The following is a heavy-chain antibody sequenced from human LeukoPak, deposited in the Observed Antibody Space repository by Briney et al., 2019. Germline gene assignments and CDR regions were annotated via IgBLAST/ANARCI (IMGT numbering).Heavy chain of an antibody. CDR2: INIDGGST. Sequence: GGSLRLSCAASGFTSSRDWMHWVRQAPGKGLGWGSRINIDGGSTSSADSVKGRFTISRDNAKTTLYLQMNSLRAEDTAVYYCARDFHYYDTSGYRYWGQGTLVTVSS. D-gene: IGHD3-22*01. V-gene: IGHV3-74*01. J-gene: IGHJ4*02. CDR3: ARDFHYYDTSGYRY. CDR1: GFTSSRDW.